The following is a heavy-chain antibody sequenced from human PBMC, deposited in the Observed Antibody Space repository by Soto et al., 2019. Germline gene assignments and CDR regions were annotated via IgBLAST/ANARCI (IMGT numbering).Heavy chain of an antibody. CDR3: ARDLFPSIEDYYDSSGYPDY. Sequence: WASVKVSCKASGYTFTGYYMHWVRQAPGQGLEWMGWINPNSGGTNYAQKFQGWVTMTRDTSISTAYMELSRLRSDDTAVYYCARDLFPSIEDYYDSSGYPDYWGQGTLVTVSS. J-gene: IGHJ4*02. CDR2: INPNSGGT. V-gene: IGHV1-2*04. CDR1: GYTFTGYY. D-gene: IGHD3-22*01.